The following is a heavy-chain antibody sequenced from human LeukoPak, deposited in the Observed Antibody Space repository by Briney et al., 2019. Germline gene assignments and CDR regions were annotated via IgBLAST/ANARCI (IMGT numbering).Heavy chain of an antibody. V-gene: IGHV1-46*01. J-gene: IGHJ4*02. D-gene: IGHD3-3*01. CDR2: INPSGGST. CDR1: GYTFTSYY. CDR3: ARGNKATIFGY. Sequence: ASVKVSCKASGYTFTSYYMHWVRQAPGQGLEWMGIINPSGGSTSYAQKFQGGVTMTRDMSTSTVYMELSSLRSEDTAVYYCARGNKATIFGYWGQGTLVTVSS.